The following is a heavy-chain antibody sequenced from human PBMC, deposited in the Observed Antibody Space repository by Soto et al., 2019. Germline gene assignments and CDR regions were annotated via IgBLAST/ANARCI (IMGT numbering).Heavy chain of an antibody. CDR1: GGSISSYY. CDR3: ARDPVDGYSFFDY. CDR2: IYYSGST. D-gene: IGHD2-15*01. J-gene: IGHJ4*02. Sequence: LSLTCTVSGGSISSYYWSWIRQPPGKGLEWIGYIYYSGSTNYNPSLKSRVTISVDTSKNQFSLKLSSVTAADTAVYYCARDPVDGYSFFDYWGQGILVTVSS. V-gene: IGHV4-59*01.